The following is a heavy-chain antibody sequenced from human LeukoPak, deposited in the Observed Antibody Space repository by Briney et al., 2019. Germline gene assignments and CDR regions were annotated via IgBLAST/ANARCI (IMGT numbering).Heavy chain of an antibody. CDR3: ARDLKGPYFDY. V-gene: IGHV3-48*01. CDR1: GFTFSSYS. J-gene: IGHJ4*02. CDR2: TSSRSSNI. Sequence: GGSLRLSCAASGFTFSSYSMNWVRQAPGKGLEWVSYTSSRSSNIYYADSVKGRFTISRDNAKNSLYLQMNSLRAEGTAVYYCARDLKGPYFDYWGQGTLVTVSS.